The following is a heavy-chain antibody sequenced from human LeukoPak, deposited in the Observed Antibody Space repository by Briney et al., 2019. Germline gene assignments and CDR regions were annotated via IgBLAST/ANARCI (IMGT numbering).Heavy chain of an antibody. CDR2: IYPADSDI. V-gene: IGHV5-51*01. CDR1: GYSINNYW. Sequence: GESLKISCKGPGYSINNYWIAWVRQMAGKGLEWMGIIYPADSDIGYSPSFQGQVTISADKSISTAYLQWNSLKASDTAMYYCARQEYCSGASCYTWFDPWGQGTLVTVSS. D-gene: IGHD2-15*01. J-gene: IGHJ5*02. CDR3: ARQEYCSGASCYTWFDP.